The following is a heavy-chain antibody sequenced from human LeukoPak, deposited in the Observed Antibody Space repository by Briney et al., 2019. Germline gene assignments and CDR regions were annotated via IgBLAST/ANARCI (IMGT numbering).Heavy chain of an antibody. CDR3: ARSNYYGSGSYLLPFDY. V-gene: IGHV5-51*01. CDR1: GYSFTSYW. J-gene: IGHJ4*02. D-gene: IGHD3-10*01. CDR2: VYPGDSDT. Sequence: GESLKISCKGSGYSFTSYWIGWVRQMPGKGLEWMGIVYPGDSDTRYSPSFQGQVTISADKSIGTAYLQWSSLKASDTAMYYCARSNYYGSGSYLLPFDYWGQGTLVTVSS.